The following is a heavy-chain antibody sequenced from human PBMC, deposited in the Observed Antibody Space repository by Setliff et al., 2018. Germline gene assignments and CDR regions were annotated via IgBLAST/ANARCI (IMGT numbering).Heavy chain of an antibody. V-gene: IGHV3-53*01. J-gene: IGHJ4*02. CDR3: RLWFGELLRDY. CDR2: LDNDGST. Sequence: GGSLRLSCAASGFTFSSFWMSWVRQAPGKGLEWVSLLDNDGSTYYSDSVKGRFTISRGTSKNTLYLQMSSLRTEDTAVYYCRLWFGELLRDYWGQGTLVTV. CDR1: GFTFSSFW. D-gene: IGHD3-10*01.